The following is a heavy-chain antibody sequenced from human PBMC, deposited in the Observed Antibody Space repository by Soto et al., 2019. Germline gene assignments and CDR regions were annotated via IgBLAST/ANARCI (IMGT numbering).Heavy chain of an antibody. CDR2: IYYRGNA. V-gene: IGHV4-39*07. Sequence: SETLSLTCSVSDDSINSDKYYWGWIRQPPGKGLEWIGSIYYRGNAYYNPSLQTRVTISVDTSKNQFSLKLSSVTAADTAVYYGAREGIAAAGSFDYWGQGTLVTVSS. CDR3: AREGIAAAGSFDY. D-gene: IGHD6-13*01. J-gene: IGHJ4*02. CDR1: DDSINSDKYY.